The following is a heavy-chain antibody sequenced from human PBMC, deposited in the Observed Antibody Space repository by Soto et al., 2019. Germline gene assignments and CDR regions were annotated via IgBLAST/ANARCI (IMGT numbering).Heavy chain of an antibody. Sequence: SETLSLTCAVSGASISRTGFHWGWIRQPPGQGLEWIGSIYEAATTFYNSSLKSRVTISADTSNNHFSLKLSSVTAADTAVYYCARRGSGHTFDYWGQGTLVTVSS. CDR1: GASISRTGFH. D-gene: IGHD3-10*01. J-gene: IGHJ4*02. CDR3: ARRGSGHTFDY. CDR2: IYEAATT. V-gene: IGHV4-39*01.